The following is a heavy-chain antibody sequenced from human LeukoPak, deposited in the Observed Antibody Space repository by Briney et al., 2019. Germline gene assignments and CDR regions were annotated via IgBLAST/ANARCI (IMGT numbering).Heavy chain of an antibody. J-gene: IGHJ4*02. CDR3: ARGNFGRAGY. V-gene: IGHV1-8*01. Sequence: ASVKVSCKAPGYTFTCYDINRVRQATGQGLEWMGWMNPNSGNTGYAQRFQGRVTMTRNTSISTAYMELSSLRSDDTAVYYCARGNFGRAGYWGQGTLVTVSS. CDR1: GYTFTCYD. CDR2: MNPNSGNT. D-gene: IGHD3-10*01.